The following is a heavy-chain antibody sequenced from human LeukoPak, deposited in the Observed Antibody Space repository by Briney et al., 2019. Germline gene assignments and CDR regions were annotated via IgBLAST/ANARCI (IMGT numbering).Heavy chain of an antibody. CDR3: AKDRSLTMVRGVRMNWFDP. J-gene: IGHJ5*02. D-gene: IGHD3-10*01. Sequence: GGSQRLSCAASGFTFSSYAMSWVRQAPGKGLEWVSSISGSDGTTYYADSVKGRFTISRDNSKNTLYLQMNSLRAEDTAVYYCAKDRSLTMVRGVRMNWFDPWGQGTLVTVSS. V-gene: IGHV3-23*01. CDR1: GFTFSSYA. CDR2: ISGSDGTT.